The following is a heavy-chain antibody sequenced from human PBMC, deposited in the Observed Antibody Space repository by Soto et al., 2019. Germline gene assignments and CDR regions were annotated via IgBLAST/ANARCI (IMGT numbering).Heavy chain of an antibody. Sequence: QVQLVQSGAEVKKPGSSVKVSCKASGGTFSSYTISWVRQAPGQGLEWMGRIIPILGIANYAQKFQGRVTMTADKSTRTAYMELSSLRSADTAVYYCARDGVQLERRYAFDIWGQGTMVTVSS. CDR2: IIPILGIA. CDR3: ARDGVQLERRYAFDI. CDR1: GGTFSSYT. J-gene: IGHJ3*02. V-gene: IGHV1-69*08. D-gene: IGHD1-1*01.